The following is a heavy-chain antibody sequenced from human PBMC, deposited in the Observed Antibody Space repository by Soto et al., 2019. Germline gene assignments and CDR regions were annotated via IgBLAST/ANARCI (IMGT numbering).Heavy chain of an antibody. CDR1: GFSFSNYW. CDR3: VTILRLACAFEV. V-gene: IGHV3-74*01. J-gene: IGHJ4*01. CDR2: IAGDGRST. D-gene: IGHD3-22*01. Sequence: GGSLRLSCAASGFSFSNYWMHWVRQAPGKGLVWVSRIAGDGRSTSYADSVEGRFTISRDNARNTLYLQMNSLRAEDTAVYYCVTILRLACAFEVWGQGTLVTVSS.